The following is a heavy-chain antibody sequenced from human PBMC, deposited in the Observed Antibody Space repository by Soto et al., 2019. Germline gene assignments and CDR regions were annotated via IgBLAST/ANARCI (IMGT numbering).Heavy chain of an antibody. V-gene: IGHV1-18*01. CDR1: GYTFTSYG. CDR3: ARGRYGDY. Sequence: QVHLVQSGAEVKKPGASVKVSCKASGYTFTSYGITWVRQAPGQGLEWMGWISAHNGNTDYAQKLQGRVIVTRDTSTITAYMELRSLISDDTAVYYCARGRYGDYWGQGALGTVSS. J-gene: IGHJ4*02. D-gene: IGHD1-1*01. CDR2: ISAHNGNT.